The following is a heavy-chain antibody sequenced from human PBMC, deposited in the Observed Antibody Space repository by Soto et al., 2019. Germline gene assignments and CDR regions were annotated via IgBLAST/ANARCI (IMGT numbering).Heavy chain of an antibody. D-gene: IGHD3-22*01. J-gene: IGHJ6*02. CDR2: INHSGST. CDR1: GGSFSGYY. V-gene: IGHV4-34*01. CDR3: ARGRYYYDSSGYYSVYYYYYGMDV. Sequence: SETLSLTCAVYGGSFSGYYWSWIRQPPGKGLEWIGEINHSGSTNYNPSLKSRVTISVDTSKNQFSLKLSSVTAADTAVYYCARGRYYYDSSGYYSVYYYYYGMDVWGQGTTVTVSS.